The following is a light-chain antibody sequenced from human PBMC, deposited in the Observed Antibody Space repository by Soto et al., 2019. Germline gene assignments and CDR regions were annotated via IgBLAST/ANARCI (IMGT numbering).Light chain of an antibody. Sequence: DIPMTQSPSSLSASVGDRVTITCRASQAISTYLAWYQQKPWKVPKLLIYAASTLQSGFPSRFSGSGSGTDFTLTISSLQPEDVATYYCQKYNSAPLTFGGGTKVEIK. V-gene: IGKV1-27*01. J-gene: IGKJ4*01. CDR1: QAISTY. CDR2: AAS. CDR3: QKYNSAPLT.